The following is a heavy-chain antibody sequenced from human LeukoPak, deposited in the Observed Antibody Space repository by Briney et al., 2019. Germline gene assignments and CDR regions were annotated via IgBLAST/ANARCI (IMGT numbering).Heavy chain of an antibody. CDR1: GFTFSSYA. Sequence: PGGSLRLSCAASGFTFSSYAMSWVRQAPGKGLEWVSAISGSGGSTYYADSVKGRFTISRDNAKNSLYLQMNSLRAEDTAVYYCTKDGRVASAATRPTYYYGMDVWGQGTTVIVSS. CDR3: TKDGRVASAATRPTYYYGMDV. D-gene: IGHD2-15*01. CDR2: ISGSGGST. V-gene: IGHV3-23*01. J-gene: IGHJ6*02.